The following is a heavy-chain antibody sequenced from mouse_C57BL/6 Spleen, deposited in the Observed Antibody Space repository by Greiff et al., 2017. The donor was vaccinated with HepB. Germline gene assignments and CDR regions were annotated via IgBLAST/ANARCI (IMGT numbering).Heavy chain of an antibody. Sequence: VQLQQPGTELVKPGASVKLSCKASGYTFTSYWMHWVKQRPGQGLEWIGNINPSNGGTNYNEKFKSKATLTVDKSSSTAYMQLSSLTSEDSAVYYCARTEVTTDYAMDYWGQGTSVTVSS. J-gene: IGHJ4*01. V-gene: IGHV1-53*01. CDR1: GYTFTSYW. CDR2: INPSNGGT. D-gene: IGHD2-2*01. CDR3: ARTEVTTDYAMDY.